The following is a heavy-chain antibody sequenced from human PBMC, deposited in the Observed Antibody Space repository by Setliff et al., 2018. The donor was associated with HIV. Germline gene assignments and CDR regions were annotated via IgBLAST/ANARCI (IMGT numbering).Heavy chain of an antibody. CDR3: GREIWYTVFD. CDR1: GFTFSSYA. CDR2: IKRDGSEK. V-gene: IGHV3-7*03. J-gene: IGHJ3*01. Sequence: GSLRLSCAASGFTFSSYAMHWVRQAPGKGLEWVANIKRDGSEKRYVDSVKGRFTISRDNAKNSLYLQMNSLRDEDTAVYYCGREIWYTVFDWGQGTMVTVSS. D-gene: IGHD1-20*01.